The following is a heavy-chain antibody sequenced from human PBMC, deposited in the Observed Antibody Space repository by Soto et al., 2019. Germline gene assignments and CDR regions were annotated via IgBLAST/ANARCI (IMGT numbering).Heavy chain of an antibody. CDR2: IKSKTDGETR. Sequence: GGSLRLSCTASGFTFSHAWMTWVRQAPGKGLEWVGRIKSKTDGETRDYAAPVKDRFSISREDSKNTVYLRLSSLKTEDTAVYYCYIDPRGPFWSPLADSWGQGTMLTV. CDR3: YIDPRGPFWSPLADS. V-gene: IGHV3-15*01. CDR1: GFTFSHAW. J-gene: IGHJ4*02. D-gene: IGHD3-3*01.